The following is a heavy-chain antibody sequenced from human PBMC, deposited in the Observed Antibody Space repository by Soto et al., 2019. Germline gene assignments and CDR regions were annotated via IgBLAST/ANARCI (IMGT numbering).Heavy chain of an antibody. Sequence: GESLKISCRTSGYIFTSYWIAWVRQMPGKGLEWMGIIFPSDSDTRYSPSFQGQVTISADRSTSTVFPQWASLKASDTAVYFCARKDKSGYFNWFDPWGQGTLVTVSS. CDR2: IFPSDSDT. CDR3: ARKDKSGYFNWFDP. J-gene: IGHJ5*02. CDR1: GYIFTSYW. V-gene: IGHV5-51*01. D-gene: IGHD3-22*01.